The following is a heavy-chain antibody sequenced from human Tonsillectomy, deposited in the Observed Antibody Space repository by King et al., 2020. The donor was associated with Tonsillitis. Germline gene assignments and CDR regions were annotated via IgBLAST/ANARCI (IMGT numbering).Heavy chain of an antibody. Sequence: TLKESGPTLVKPTQTLTLTCTFSGFSLSTSAVGVGWIRQPPGKALEWLALIYWYDDKRYSPSLKIRLTITKDTSKNQVVLTMTNMDPVDTATYYCAHRRYSSGWSGGKGNCFDPWGQGTLVTVSS. V-gene: IGHV2-5*01. CDR2: IYWYDDK. D-gene: IGHD6-19*01. J-gene: IGHJ5*02. CDR3: AHRRYSSGWSGGKGNCFDP. CDR1: GFSLSTSAVG.